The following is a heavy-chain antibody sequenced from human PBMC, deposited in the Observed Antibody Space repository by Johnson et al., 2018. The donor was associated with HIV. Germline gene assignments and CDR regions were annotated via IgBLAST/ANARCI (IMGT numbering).Heavy chain of an antibody. D-gene: IGHD3-3*01. CDR1: GFTFSSYW. CDR3: AKGDYNFWSGDAFDI. CDR2: IKQDGSEK. Sequence: VQLVESGGGLVQPGGSLRLSCAASGFTFSSYWMSWVRQAPGKGLEWVANIKQDGSEKYYADSVKGRFTISRDNSKNTLYLQMNILRAEDTAVYYCAKGDYNFWSGDAFDIWGQGTMVTVSS. V-gene: IGHV3-7*01. J-gene: IGHJ3*02.